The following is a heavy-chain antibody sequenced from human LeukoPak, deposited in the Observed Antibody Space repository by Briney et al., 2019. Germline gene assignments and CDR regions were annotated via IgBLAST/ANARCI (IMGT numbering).Heavy chain of an antibody. CDR3: ARHSDVIGAI. V-gene: IGHV5-51*01. CDR1: GYTFTHQW. Sequence: GESLKISCKASGYTFTHQWIGWVRQKSVSGLEWMGIIYPRDSDTRYSPSFQGHVSISADTSINTAYLEWSRLEASDTAIYYYARHSDVIGAIWGQGTLVTVSS. J-gene: IGHJ4*02. CDR2: IYPRDSDT. D-gene: IGHD3-10*01.